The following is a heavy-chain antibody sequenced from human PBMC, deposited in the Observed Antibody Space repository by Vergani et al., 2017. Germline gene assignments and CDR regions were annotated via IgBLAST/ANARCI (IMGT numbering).Heavy chain of an antibody. J-gene: IGHJ2*01. CDR3: TTVVGATTTWYFDL. D-gene: IGHD1-26*01. CDR1: GFTFSNVW. CDR2: IKTKTDGETT. Sequence: EVQLVESGGGLVKPGGSLRLSCAASGFTFSNVWMSWVRQAPGKGLEWVGRIKTKTDGETTDYAAPVKGRFTISRDDSKNTLYLQMNSLKTEDTAVYYCTTVVGATTTWYFDLWGRGTLVTVSS. V-gene: IGHV3-15*01.